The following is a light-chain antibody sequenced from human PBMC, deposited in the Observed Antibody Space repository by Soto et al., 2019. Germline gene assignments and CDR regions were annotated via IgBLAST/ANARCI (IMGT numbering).Light chain of an antibody. Sequence: EVVLTQSPGTLSLSPGERATLSCTASQTISSSYLAWYQQKPSQAPRLLIYGASRRAAGIPDRFSGSGSGTDFTLTISRLEPEDFAVYYCQKYHSSLWSFGQGTKVDSK. CDR3: QKYHSSLWS. CDR2: GAS. J-gene: IGKJ1*01. V-gene: IGKV3-20*01. CDR1: QTISSSY.